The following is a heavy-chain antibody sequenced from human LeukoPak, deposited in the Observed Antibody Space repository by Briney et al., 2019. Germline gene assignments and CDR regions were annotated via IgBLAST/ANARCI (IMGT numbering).Heavy chain of an antibody. CDR2: ITSSGSAK. V-gene: IGHV3-48*03. CDR1: GVTFSTYE. D-gene: IGHD1-26*01. CDR3: ARVRAGTYGLHAFDI. Sequence: PGGSLRLSCAASGVTFSTYEMNWVRQAPGQGLEWLSYITSSGSAKYHADSVKGRFTISRDNAKNSLYLQMNSLRAEDTAVYYCARVRAGTYGLHAFDIWGQGTMVTVSP. J-gene: IGHJ3*02.